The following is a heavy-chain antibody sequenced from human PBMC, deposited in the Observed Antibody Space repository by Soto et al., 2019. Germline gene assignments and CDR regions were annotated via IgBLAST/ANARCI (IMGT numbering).Heavy chain of an antibody. V-gene: IGHV1-3*01. J-gene: IGHJ5*02. CDR2: INAGNGNT. CDR3: ARDRDPTEYNWSDP. Sequence: ASVKVSCKASGYTFTSYAMHWVRQAPGQRLEWMGWINAGNGNTKYSQKFQGRVTITRDTSASTAYMELSSLSSEDTAVYSCARDRDPTEYNWSDPWRQGTLVSVSS. CDR1: GYTFTSYA. D-gene: IGHD2-21*02.